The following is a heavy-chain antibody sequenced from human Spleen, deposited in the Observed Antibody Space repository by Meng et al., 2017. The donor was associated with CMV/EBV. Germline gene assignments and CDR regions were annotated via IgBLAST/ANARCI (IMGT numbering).Heavy chain of an antibody. J-gene: IGHJ6*02. CDR3: ARDYSSSSKGMDV. Sequence: SGGSISSGGYYWGRNHQHTGKGLEWIGYIYYSGSNYYNPSLKSRVTISVDTSKNQFSLKLSSVTAADTAVYYCARDYSSSSKGMDVWGQGTTVTVSS. D-gene: IGHD6-6*01. CDR2: IYYSGSN. CDR1: GGSISSGGYY. V-gene: IGHV4-31*02.